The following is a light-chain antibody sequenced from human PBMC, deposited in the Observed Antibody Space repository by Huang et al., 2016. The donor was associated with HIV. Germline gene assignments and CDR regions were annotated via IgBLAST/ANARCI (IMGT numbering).Light chain of an antibody. V-gene: IGKV1-5*03. CDR2: KAS. J-gene: IGKJ1*01. Sequence: DIQMTQSPASVSAYVGDRVTITCRASQSISTWLAWYQQKPGKPPKLLISKASDLETGVPLRFSGNGSGAEFTLTISSLDPDDSAVYYCQRQWTFGQGTKVEIK. CDR3: QRQWT. CDR1: QSISTW.